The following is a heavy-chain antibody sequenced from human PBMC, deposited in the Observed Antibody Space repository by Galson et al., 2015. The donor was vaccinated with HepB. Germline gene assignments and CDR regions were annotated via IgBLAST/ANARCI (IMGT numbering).Heavy chain of an antibody. V-gene: IGHV3-30-3*01. D-gene: IGHD3-22*01. CDR1: GFTFSSYA. Sequence: SLRLSCAASGFTFSSYAMHWVRQAPGKGLEWVAVISYDGSNKYYADSVKGRFTISRDNSKNTLYLQMNSLRAEDTAVYYCTTYYYDSSGYSHYWYFDLWGRGTLVTVSS. CDR2: ISYDGSNK. J-gene: IGHJ2*01. CDR3: TTYYYDSSGYSHYWYFDL.